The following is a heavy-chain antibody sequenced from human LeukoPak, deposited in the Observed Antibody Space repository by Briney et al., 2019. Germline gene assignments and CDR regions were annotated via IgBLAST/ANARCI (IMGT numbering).Heavy chain of an antibody. CDR2: ISSSGSTI. Sequence: PGGSLRLSCAASGFTFSSFEMIWVRQAPGKGLEWVSYISSSGSTIYYADSVKGRFTISRDNAKNSLYVQMNSLSAEDTAVYYCARGKGHDTSSTDYWGQGTLVTVSS. D-gene: IGHD3-10*01. CDR1: GFTFSSFE. CDR3: ARGKGHDTSSTDY. V-gene: IGHV3-48*03. J-gene: IGHJ4*02.